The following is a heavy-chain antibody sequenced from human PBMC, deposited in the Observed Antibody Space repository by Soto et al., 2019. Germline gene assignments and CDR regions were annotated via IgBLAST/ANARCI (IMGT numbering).Heavy chain of an antibody. CDR3: ARELIAVAGTWWFDP. CDR2: INHNSGGT. Sequence: QVQLVQSGAEVKKPGASVKVSCKASGYTFTGYYMHWVRQAPGQGLEWMGWINHNSGGTNYAQKFQGWVTMTRDTSISTAYMELSRLRSDDTAVYYCARELIAVAGTWWFDPWGQGTLVTVSS. J-gene: IGHJ5*02. D-gene: IGHD6-19*01. V-gene: IGHV1-2*04. CDR1: GYTFTGYY.